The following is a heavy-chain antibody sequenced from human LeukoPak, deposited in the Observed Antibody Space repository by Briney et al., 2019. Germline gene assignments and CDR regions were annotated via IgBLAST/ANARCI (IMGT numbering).Heavy chain of an antibody. CDR2: INHSGST. Sequence: SETLSLTCAVYGGSFSGYYWSWIRQPPGKGLEWIGEINHSGSTNYNPSLKSRVTISVDTSKNQFSLKLSSVTAADTAVYYCARQGQWLAYLYYFDYWGQGTLVTVSS. D-gene: IGHD6-19*01. V-gene: IGHV4-34*01. CDR3: ARQGQWLAYLYYFDY. CDR1: GGSFSGYY. J-gene: IGHJ4*02.